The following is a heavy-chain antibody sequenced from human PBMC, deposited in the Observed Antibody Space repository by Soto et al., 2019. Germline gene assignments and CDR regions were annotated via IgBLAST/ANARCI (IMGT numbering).Heavy chain of an antibody. D-gene: IGHD5-12*01. V-gene: IGHV4-39*01. CDR1: GGSFSSSTYY. Sequence: LSLTCIVSGGSFSSSTYYGGWIRQPPGKGLEWIGSIFHSGSTYYNPSLKSRVTLSVDTSKNRFYLRLSSVTAADTAVYYCASAPGFNLFDSWGQGTLVTVSS. CDR2: IFHSGST. CDR3: ASAPGFNLFDS. J-gene: IGHJ4*02.